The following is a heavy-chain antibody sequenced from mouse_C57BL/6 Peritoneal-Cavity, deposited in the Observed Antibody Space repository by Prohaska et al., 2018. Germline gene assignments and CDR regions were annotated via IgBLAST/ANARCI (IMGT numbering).Heavy chain of an antibody. J-gene: IGHJ3*01. CDR1: GYTFTDYY. CDR2: INPYNGGT. D-gene: IGHD3-1*01. Sequence: EVQLQQSGPVLVKPGASVKMSCKASGYTFTDYYMNWVKQSHGKSLEWIGVINPYNGGTSYNQKFKGKATLTVDKSSSTAYMELRSLTSEDSAVYYCARSGTGFAYWGQGTLVTVSA. CDR3: ARSGTGFAY. V-gene: IGHV1-19*01.